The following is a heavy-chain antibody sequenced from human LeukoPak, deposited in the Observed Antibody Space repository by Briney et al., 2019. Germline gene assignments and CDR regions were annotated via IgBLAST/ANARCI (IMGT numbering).Heavy chain of an antibody. CDR2: IHTSGST. Sequence: SETLSLTCTVSGGSVSSGSYFWGWIRQPAGKGLEWIGRIHTSGSTNYNPSLESRVTISLDTSKNLFSLKLTSVTAADTAVYYCARSLSGSYYDWGQGTLVTVSS. J-gene: IGHJ4*02. CDR1: GGSVSSGSYF. D-gene: IGHD1-26*01. CDR3: ARSLSGSYYD. V-gene: IGHV4-61*02.